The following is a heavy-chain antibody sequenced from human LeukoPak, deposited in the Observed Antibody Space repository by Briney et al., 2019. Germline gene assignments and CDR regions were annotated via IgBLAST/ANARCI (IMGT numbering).Heavy chain of an antibody. V-gene: IGHV1-69*01. J-gene: IGHJ4*02. CDR2: TIPIFGTA. Sequence: ASVKVSCKASGGTFSSYAISWVRQAPGQGLEWMGGTIPIFGTANYAQKFQGRVTITADESTSTAYMELSSLRSEDTAVYYCARFQQLVGFDYWGQGTLVTVSS. D-gene: IGHD6-13*01. CDR3: ARFQQLVGFDY. CDR1: GGTFSSYA.